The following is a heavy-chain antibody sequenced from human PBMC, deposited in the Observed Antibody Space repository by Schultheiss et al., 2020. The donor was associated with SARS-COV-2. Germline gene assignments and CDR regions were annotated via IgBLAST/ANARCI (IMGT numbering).Heavy chain of an antibody. D-gene: IGHD1-26*01. Sequence: SVKVSCKASGFTFTSSAVQWVRQARGQRLEWIGWIVVGSGNTNYAQKFQERVTITRDMSTSTAYMELSSLRSEDTAVYYCAAEGGSYIFYYYGMDVWGQGTTVTVSS. CDR2: IVVGSGNT. J-gene: IGHJ6*02. CDR3: AAEGGSYIFYYYGMDV. V-gene: IGHV1-58*01. CDR1: GFTFTSSA.